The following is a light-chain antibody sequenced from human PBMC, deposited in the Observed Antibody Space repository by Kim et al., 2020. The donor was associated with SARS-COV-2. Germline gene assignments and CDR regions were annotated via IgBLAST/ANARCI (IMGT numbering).Light chain of an antibody. CDR3: QQCNNYLLS. CDR1: IRSA. V-gene: IGKV1D-13*01. J-gene: IGKJ4*01. Sequence: IRSALAWYQQKPGKPPKILISDASRLESGVPSRFSGSGSGTDFTLTISRLQPEAFATYYCQQCNNYLLSFGGGTKVDIK. CDR2: DAS.